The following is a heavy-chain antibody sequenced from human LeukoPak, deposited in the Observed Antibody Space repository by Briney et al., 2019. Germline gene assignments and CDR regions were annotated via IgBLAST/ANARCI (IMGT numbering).Heavy chain of an antibody. J-gene: IGHJ4*02. CDR1: GFTFSSYA. Sequence: HPGGSLRLSCAASGFTFSSYAMNWVRQAPGKGLEWVSAIVGNGGATYYADSVKGRFTISRDNSKNTLYLQMNSLRAEDTAVYYCARIEAHSGDYWGQGTLVTVSS. V-gene: IGHV3-23*01. D-gene: IGHD1-14*01. CDR2: IVGNGGAT. CDR3: ARIEAHSGDY.